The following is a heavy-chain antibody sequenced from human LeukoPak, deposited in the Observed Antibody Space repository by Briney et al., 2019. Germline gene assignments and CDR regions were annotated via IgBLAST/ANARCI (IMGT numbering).Heavy chain of an antibody. V-gene: IGHV4-30-2*01. CDR3: ARGRYYYDSSGYFDY. Sequence: PSQTLSLTCSVSGGSINSGGFYWSLIRQPPGKGLGWIGYVYHTGSAYYNSSLKSRVTISVDRSKNQFSLKLSSVTAADTAVYYCARGRYYYDSSGYFDYWGQGTLVTVSS. J-gene: IGHJ4*02. CDR1: GGSINSGGFY. D-gene: IGHD3-22*01. CDR2: VYHTGSA.